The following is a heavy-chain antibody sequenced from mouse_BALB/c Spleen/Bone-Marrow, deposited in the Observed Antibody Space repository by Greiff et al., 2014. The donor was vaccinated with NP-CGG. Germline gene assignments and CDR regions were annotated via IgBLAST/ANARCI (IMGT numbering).Heavy chain of an antibody. D-gene: IGHD2-1*01. Sequence: QVQLQQPGAELVRPGTSVKVSCKASGYAFTNYLIEWVKQRPGQGLEWIGVINPGSGGTNYNEKFKGKATLTADKSSSTVYMQLSSLTSDDSAVYFCARELLYGNYSDYWGQGTTLTVSS. CDR3: ARELLYGNYSDY. CDR2: INPGSGGT. V-gene: IGHV1-54*01. J-gene: IGHJ2*01. CDR1: GYAFTNYL.